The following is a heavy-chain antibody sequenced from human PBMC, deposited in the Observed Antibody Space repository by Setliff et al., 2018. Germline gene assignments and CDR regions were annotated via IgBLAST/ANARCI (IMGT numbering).Heavy chain of an antibody. CDR2: IGSAGDT. CDR1: GFTFSKYD. CDR3: ARAPGYGSGNYYYFYYSMDV. D-gene: IGHD3-10*01. V-gene: IGHV3-13*01. Sequence: GGSLRLSCAASGFTFSKYDMHWVRQVIGKGLEWVSGIGSAGDTYYPGSVKGRFTISRENGKNSLYLQMNSLRAGDTGVYYCARAPGYGSGNYYYFYYSMDVWGQGTKVTVSS. J-gene: IGHJ6*02.